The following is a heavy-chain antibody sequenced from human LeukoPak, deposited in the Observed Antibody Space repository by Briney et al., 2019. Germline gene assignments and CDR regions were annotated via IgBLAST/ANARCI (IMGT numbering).Heavy chain of an antibody. D-gene: IGHD3-10*01. CDR1: GVTVSNNY. J-gene: IGHJ4*02. CDR2: IYSGGST. CDR3: AKAKQDGSGSFGYSAFDY. V-gene: IGHV3-53*01. Sequence: GGSLRLSCAASGVTVSNNYMSWVRQAPGKALEWVSVIYSGGSTYYADSVKGRFTISRDNSKNTLYLQMNSLRDEDTAVYYCAKAKQDGSGSFGYSAFDYWGQGTLVTVSS.